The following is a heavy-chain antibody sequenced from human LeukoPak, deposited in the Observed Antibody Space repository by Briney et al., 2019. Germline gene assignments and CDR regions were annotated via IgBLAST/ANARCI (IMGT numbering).Heavy chain of an antibody. Sequence: ASVKVSCKASGYTFTSYDINWVRQATGQGLEWMGWMNPNSGNTGYAQKFQGRVTMTRNTSISTAYMELSSLRSEDTALYYCAKDGDSSLTAYYMDVWGKGTTVTVSS. CDR2: MNPNSGNT. CDR1: GYTFTSYD. V-gene: IGHV1-8*01. J-gene: IGHJ6*03. CDR3: AKDGDSSLTAYYMDV. D-gene: IGHD6-6*01.